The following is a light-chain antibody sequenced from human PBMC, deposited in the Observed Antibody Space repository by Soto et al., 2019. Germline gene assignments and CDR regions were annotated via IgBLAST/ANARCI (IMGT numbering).Light chain of an antibody. CDR2: DVS. CDR3: RSYTTYYTLVV. CDR1: NSDIGNYNY. V-gene: IGLV2-14*03. Sequence: QSALTQPASVSGSPGQSITISCTGTNSDIGNYNYVSWYQQHPGKAPKLMIYDVSTRPSGVSNRFSGSKSGDTASLTISGLQAEDEADHFCRSYTTYYTLVVFGGGTKVTVL. J-gene: IGLJ2*01.